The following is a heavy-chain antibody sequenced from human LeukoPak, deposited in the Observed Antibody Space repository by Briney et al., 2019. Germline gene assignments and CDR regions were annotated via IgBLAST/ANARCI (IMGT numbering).Heavy chain of an antibody. CDR3: AKGVVVAPDVTPFDY. CDR1: GLTFNNYA. Sequence: GGSLRLSCAVSGLTFNNYAMSWVRQTPGKGLEWVSGISGRGASKYYADSVKGRFTISRDNSKNTLYLQMNSLRAEDTAVYYCAKGVVVAPDVTPFDYWGQGTLVTVSS. J-gene: IGHJ4*02. D-gene: IGHD2-2*01. V-gene: IGHV3-23*01. CDR2: ISGRGASK.